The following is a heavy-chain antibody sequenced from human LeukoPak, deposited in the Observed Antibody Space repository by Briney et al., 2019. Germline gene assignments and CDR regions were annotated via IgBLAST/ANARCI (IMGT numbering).Heavy chain of an antibody. CDR1: GFTFSSYW. Sequence: HPGGSLRLSCAASGFTFSSYWMSWVRQAPGKGLEWVANIKEDGSEKYYVDSVNGRFTISRDNAKNSLFLQMNSLRAEDTAVYYCVRDKIVGATLLDSWGQGTLVTVSS. CDR3: VRDKIVGATLLDS. CDR2: IKEDGSEK. J-gene: IGHJ4*02. D-gene: IGHD1-26*01. V-gene: IGHV3-7*01.